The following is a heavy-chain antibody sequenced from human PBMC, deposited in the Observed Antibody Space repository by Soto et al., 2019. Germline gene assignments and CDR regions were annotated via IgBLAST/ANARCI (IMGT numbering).Heavy chain of an antibody. CDR2: INAGNGNT. D-gene: IGHD6-19*01. J-gene: IGHJ4*02. CDR1: GYTFTSYA. V-gene: IGHV1-3*01. CDR3: TRVVGIAVDDY. Sequence: QVQLVQSGAEVKKPGASVKVSCKASGYTFTSYAMHWVRQAPGQRLEWMGWINAGNGNTKYSQKFQGRVTITRDTSASTAYMELSSLRSEDTAVYYCTRVVGIAVDDYWGQGTLVTVSS.